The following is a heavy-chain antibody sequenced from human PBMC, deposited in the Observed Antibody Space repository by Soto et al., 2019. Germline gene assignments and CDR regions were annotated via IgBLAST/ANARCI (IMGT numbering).Heavy chain of an antibody. D-gene: IGHD3-9*01. Sequence: ASVKVSCKASGYTFTSYGISWVRQAPGQGLEWMGWISAYNGNTNYAQKLQGRVTMTTDTSTSTAYMELRSLRSDDTAVYYCARDQGLRYFDWLDLGPLWGQGTLVTAPQ. V-gene: IGHV1-18*01. CDR2: ISAYNGNT. J-gene: IGHJ4*02. CDR1: GYTFTSYG. CDR3: ARDQGLRYFDWLDLGPL.